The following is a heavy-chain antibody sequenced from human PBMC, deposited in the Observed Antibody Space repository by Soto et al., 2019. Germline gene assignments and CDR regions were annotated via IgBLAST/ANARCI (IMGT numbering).Heavy chain of an antibody. CDR3: ARDHYGGNCWFDP. D-gene: IGHD4-17*01. V-gene: IGHV4-31*03. CDR2: IYYSGST. CDR1: GGSISSGGYY. Sequence: SETLSLTCTVSGGSISSGGYYWSWIRQHPGKGLEWIGYIYYSGSTYYNPSLKSRVTISVDTSKNQFSLKLSSVTAADTAVYYCARDHYGGNCWFDPWGQGTLVTVSS. J-gene: IGHJ5*02.